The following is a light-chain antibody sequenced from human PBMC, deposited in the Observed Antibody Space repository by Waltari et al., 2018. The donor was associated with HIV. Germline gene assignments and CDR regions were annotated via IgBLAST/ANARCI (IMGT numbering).Light chain of an antibody. CDR2: DND. J-gene: IGLJ3*02. CDR3: SAWDDSLSVVV. V-gene: IGLV1-47*01. CDR1: NSNVGRHS. Sequence: QSVLTQPPSASGTPGQGVTISCSGRNSNVGRHSVCWYRQLPGTAPKLLIYDNDKRPSGVSARVSGSKSGTSASLAIRGLRSDDEADYYCSAWDDSLSVVVFGGGTKLTVL.